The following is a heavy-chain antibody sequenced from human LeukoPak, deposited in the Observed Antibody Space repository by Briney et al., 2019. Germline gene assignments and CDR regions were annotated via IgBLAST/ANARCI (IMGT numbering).Heavy chain of an antibody. J-gene: IGHJ6*03. CDR2: INHSGST. V-gene: IGHV4-34*01. D-gene: IGHD2-2*01. Sequence: SETLSLTCAVYGGSFSGYYWSWIRQPPGKGLEWIGEINHSGSTNYNPSLKSRVTISVDTSKNQFSLKLSSVNAADTAVYYCARLKCLSSNVRPCRYYYYMDVWGKGTTVTVSS. CDR1: GGSFSGYY. CDR3: ARLKCLSSNVRPCRYYYYMDV.